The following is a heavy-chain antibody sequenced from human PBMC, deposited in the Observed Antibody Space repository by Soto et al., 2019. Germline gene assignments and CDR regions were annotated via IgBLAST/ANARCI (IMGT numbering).Heavy chain of an antibody. CDR2: ISGSGGST. Sequence: GGSLRLSCAASGFTFSSYAMSWVRQAPGKGLEWVSAISGSGGSTYYADSVKGRFTISRDNSKNTLYLQMNSLRAEDTAVYYCAKPIEPESWNPNGWGFDYWGQGTLVTVSS. D-gene: IGHD1-1*01. V-gene: IGHV3-23*01. CDR1: GFTFSSYA. CDR3: AKPIEPESWNPNGWGFDY. J-gene: IGHJ4*02.